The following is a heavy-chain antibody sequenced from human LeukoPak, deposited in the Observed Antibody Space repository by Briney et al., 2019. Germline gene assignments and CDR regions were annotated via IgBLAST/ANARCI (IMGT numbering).Heavy chain of an antibody. Sequence: GGSLRLSCAASGFTFSDYYMSWIRQAPGKGLEWVSYISSSSSYTNYADSVKGRFTISRDNAKNSLYLQMNSLRAEDTAVYYCARVGIAVAGYLDWYFDLWGRGTLVTVSS. V-gene: IGHV3-11*05. CDR1: GFTFSDYY. CDR2: ISSSSSYT. J-gene: IGHJ2*01. CDR3: ARVGIAVAGYLDWYFDL. D-gene: IGHD6-19*01.